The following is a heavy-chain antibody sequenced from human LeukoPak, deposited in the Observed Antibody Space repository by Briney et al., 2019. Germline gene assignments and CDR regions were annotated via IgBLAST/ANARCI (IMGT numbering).Heavy chain of an antibody. CDR1: GFTFSSYS. D-gene: IGHD6-19*01. J-gene: IGHJ4*02. Sequence: PGGSLRLSCAASGFTFSSYSMNWVRQAPGKGLEWVSSISSSSSYIYYADPVKGRFTISRDNAKNSLHLQMNSLRAEDTAVYYCARGLSSGWYTETYYFDYWGQGTLVTVSS. V-gene: IGHV3-21*01. CDR3: ARGLSSGWYTETYYFDY. CDR2: ISSSSSYI.